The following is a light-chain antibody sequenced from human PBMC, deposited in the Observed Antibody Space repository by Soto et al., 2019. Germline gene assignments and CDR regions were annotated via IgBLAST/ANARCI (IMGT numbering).Light chain of an antibody. Sequence: IQMTQSPSSLSASVGDRVTITCRASQTISTYLNWYQQKPGKAPKLLIYASSSLQSGVPSRFSGSGSGTDFTLTITSLQPEDFATYICQQSYGMRWTFGQGTKVEV. CDR3: QQSYGMRWT. CDR2: ASS. V-gene: IGKV1-39*01. CDR1: QTISTY. J-gene: IGKJ1*01.